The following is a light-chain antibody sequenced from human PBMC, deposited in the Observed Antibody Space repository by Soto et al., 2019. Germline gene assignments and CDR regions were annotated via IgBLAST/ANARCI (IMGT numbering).Light chain of an antibody. CDR1: QSISND. CDR2: GAS. Sequence: EILMTQSPATLSVSPGERATLSCRASQSISNDVAWYQQKPGQAPRLLIYGASTRATGIPARFSGSGSGTEFTLTISSLQSEDFAVYYCQQYRGLAFGGGTKVEIK. V-gene: IGKV3-15*01. J-gene: IGKJ4*01. CDR3: QQYRGLA.